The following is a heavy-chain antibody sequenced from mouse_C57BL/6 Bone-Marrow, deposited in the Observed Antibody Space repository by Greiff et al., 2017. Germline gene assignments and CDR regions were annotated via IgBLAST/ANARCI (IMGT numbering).Heavy chain of an antibody. J-gene: IGHJ4*01. CDR3: AKREGYYCSSLAMDY. CDR2: LWGGGST. CDR1: GFSLTSYG. V-gene: IGHV2-9*01. D-gene: IGHD1-1*01. Sequence: QVQLQQSGPGLVAPSQSLSITCTVSGFSLTSYGVDWVRQPPGKGLEWLGVLWGGGSTHYNSALLSRLSISKDNSKSQVFLKMNSLQTDDTAMYYCAKREGYYCSSLAMDYWGQGTSVTVSS.